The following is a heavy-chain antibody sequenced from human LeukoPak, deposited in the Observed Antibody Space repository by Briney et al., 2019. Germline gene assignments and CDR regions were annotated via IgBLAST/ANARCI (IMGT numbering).Heavy chain of an antibody. D-gene: IGHD3-10*01. CDR3: AREPYGPVTYLRY. CDR1: GFTFSKHG. J-gene: IGHJ1*01. Sequence: GGSLRLSCEASGFTFSKHGLNWVRQAPGKGLEWVSSISSSGTYIYYADSLKGRFTISRDNAKKIMSLQMNSLRPEYTAVYYCAREPYGPVTYLRYWGQGTLVIVSS. CDR2: ISSSGTYI. V-gene: IGHV3-21*01.